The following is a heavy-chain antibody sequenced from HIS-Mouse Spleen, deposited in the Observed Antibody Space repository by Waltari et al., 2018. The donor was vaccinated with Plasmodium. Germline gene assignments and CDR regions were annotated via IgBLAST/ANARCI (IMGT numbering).Heavy chain of an antibody. CDR1: GGSISSSSYY. CDR3: ARHRQLAYYFDY. D-gene: IGHD6-6*01. J-gene: IGHJ4*02. Sequence: QLQLQESGPGLVKPSETLSLTCTVSGGSISSSSYYWCWIRQPPGKGLEWIGSIYYSGSTYYNPSLKSRVTISVDTSKNQFSLKLSSVTAADTAVYYCARHRQLAYYFDYWGQGTLVTVSS. V-gene: IGHV4-39*01. CDR2: IYYSGST.